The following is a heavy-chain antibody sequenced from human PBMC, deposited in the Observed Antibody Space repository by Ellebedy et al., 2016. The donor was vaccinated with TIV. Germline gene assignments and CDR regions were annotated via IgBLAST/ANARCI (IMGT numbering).Heavy chain of an antibody. Sequence: GESLKISCVVPGFTFSSHGMHWVRQAPGKGLEWVAVIWDDGSKKKSADSVKGRFTISRDNSKNTLYLQMNSLRAEDTAVYYCAKLACSSPGCYSRYYFDYWGQGTLVTVSS. J-gene: IGHJ4*02. CDR3: AKLACSSPGCYSRYYFDY. CDR2: IWDDGSKK. V-gene: IGHV3-33*06. D-gene: IGHD2-2*02. CDR1: GFTFSSHG.